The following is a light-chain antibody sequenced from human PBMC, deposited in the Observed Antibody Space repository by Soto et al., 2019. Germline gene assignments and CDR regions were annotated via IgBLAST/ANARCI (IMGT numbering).Light chain of an antibody. CDR1: QSVRDN. Sequence: EIVMTHSPATLSVSPGERATLSCRASQSVRDNLAWYQQKPGQAPRLLIYGASTRATGIPARFSGSGSGTEFTLPINSLQSEDFALYFCQQSNNWPYTFGQGTKLEIK. J-gene: IGKJ2*01. CDR3: QQSNNWPYT. CDR2: GAS. V-gene: IGKV3-15*01.